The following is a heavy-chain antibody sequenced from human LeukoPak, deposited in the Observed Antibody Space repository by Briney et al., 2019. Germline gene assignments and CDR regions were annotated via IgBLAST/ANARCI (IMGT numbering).Heavy chain of an antibody. J-gene: IGHJ6*04. D-gene: IGHD5-12*01. CDR1: GFTFDDYA. CDR3: AKDKEYSGFGPILSGYYYGMDV. Sequence: PVGSLSLSCAASGFTFDDYAMHWVRQAPGKGLGWVSLISWDGGSTYYADSVKGRFTISRDNSRHTLYLQMNSLGAEDTALYYCAKDKEYSGFGPILSGYYYGMDVWGKGTTVTVSS. CDR2: ISWDGGST. V-gene: IGHV3-43D*04.